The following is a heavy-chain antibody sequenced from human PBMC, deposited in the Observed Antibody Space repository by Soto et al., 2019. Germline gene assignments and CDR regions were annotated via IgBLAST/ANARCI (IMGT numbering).Heavy chain of an antibody. V-gene: IGHV4-61*01. CDR2: IYYSGST. D-gene: IGHD6-13*01. CDR1: GGSVSRGIYY. Sequence: QVQLQESGPGLVKPSETLSLTCTVSGGSVSRGIYYWSWIRQPPGKGLEWIGYIYYSGSTKYNPSLKSRVTMSIDTSKNQFSLKLNSVTAADTAAYYCARLVDHGDSWYGTFDYWGQGTLVTVSP. J-gene: IGHJ4*02. CDR3: ARLVDHGDSWYGTFDY.